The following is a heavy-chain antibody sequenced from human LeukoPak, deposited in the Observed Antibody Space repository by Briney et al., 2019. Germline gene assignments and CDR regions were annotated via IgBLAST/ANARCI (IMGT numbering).Heavy chain of an antibody. CDR2: IYTSGST. V-gene: IGHV4-61*02. Sequence: SETLSLTCTVSGGSISSGSYYWRWIRQPAGTGLEWIGRIYTSGSTNYNPSLKSRVTISVDTSKNQFSLKLSSVTAADTAVYYCARGLYYYYYMDVWGKGTTVTISS. CDR1: GGSISSGSYY. CDR3: ARGLYYYYYMDV. J-gene: IGHJ6*03.